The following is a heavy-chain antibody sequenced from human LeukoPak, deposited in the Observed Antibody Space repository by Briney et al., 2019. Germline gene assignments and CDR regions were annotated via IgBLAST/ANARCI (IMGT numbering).Heavy chain of an antibody. J-gene: IGHJ4*02. CDR2: IIPIFGTA. D-gene: IGHD2-21*02. CDR3: ANYPGDPGY. CDR1: GGAFSSYA. V-gene: IGHV1-69*06. Sequence: SVKVSCKASGGAFSSYALSWVRQAPGQGLEWMGGIIPIFGTANYAQKFQGRVTITADKSTSTAYMELSSLRSEDTAVYYCANYPGDPGYWGQGTLVTVSS.